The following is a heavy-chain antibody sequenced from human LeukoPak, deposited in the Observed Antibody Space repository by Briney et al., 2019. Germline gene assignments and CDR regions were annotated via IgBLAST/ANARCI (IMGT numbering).Heavy chain of an antibody. J-gene: IGHJ4*02. CDR1: GYSISSGLY. CDR2: IFHSGST. Sequence: AETLSLTCAVSGYSISSGLYWVWIRQPPGKGLEWIGTIFHSGSTYYNPSLKSRVTISVDTSKNQFSLKLSSVTAADTAVYFCARIWGSGRVLDYWGQGTLVTVSS. CDR3: ARIWGSGRVLDY. V-gene: IGHV4-38-2*01. D-gene: IGHD3-10*01.